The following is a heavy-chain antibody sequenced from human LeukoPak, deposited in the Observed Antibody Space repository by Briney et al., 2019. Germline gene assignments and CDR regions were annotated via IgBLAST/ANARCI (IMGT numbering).Heavy chain of an antibody. J-gene: IGHJ4*02. CDR1: GFTFSSYA. CDR3: ARAVVIAAGRYFDY. D-gene: IGHD6-13*01. Sequence: GGSLRLSCAASGFTFSSYAMSWVRQAPGKGLEWVSAISGSGGSTYYADSVKGRFTISRDNAKNTLYLQMNSLRAEDTAVYYCARAVVIAAGRYFDYWGQGALVTVSS. V-gene: IGHV3-23*01. CDR2: ISGSGGST.